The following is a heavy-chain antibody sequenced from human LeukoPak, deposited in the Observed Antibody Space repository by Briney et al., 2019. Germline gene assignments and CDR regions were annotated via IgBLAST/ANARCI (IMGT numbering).Heavy chain of an antibody. CDR2: IYYSGST. Sequence: SETLSLTCTVSGGSISSSSYYWGWIRQPPGKGLGWIGSIYYSGSTYYNPSLKSRVTISVDTSKNQFSLKLSSVTAADTAVYYCARRVGANDYWGPGTLVTVSS. J-gene: IGHJ4*02. V-gene: IGHV4-39*01. CDR1: GGSISSSSYY. CDR3: ARRVGANDY. D-gene: IGHD1-26*01.